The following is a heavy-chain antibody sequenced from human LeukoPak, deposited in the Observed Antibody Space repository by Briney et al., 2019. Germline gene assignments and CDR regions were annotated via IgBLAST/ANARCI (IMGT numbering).Heavy chain of an antibody. Sequence: SVKVPCKASGGSFSNYAISWVRQAPGPGLEWMGGIIPNFGTANYAQKFQGRITITTDESTSTAYMELSSLRSEDTAVYYCARVDVALIAAHACNWFDPWGQGNLVIVSS. CDR1: GGSFSNYA. CDR3: ARVDVALIAAHACNWFDP. CDR2: IIPNFGTA. J-gene: IGHJ5*02. V-gene: IGHV1-69*05. D-gene: IGHD2-15*01.